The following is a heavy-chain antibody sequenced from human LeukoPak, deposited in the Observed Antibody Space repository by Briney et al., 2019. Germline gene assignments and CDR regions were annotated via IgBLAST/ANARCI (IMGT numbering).Heavy chain of an antibody. CDR3: ARQYSSSWFLDP. V-gene: IGHV5-51*01. D-gene: IGHD6-13*01. CDR1: GSSFSSYW. J-gene: IGHJ5*02. CDR2: IYPGDSDV. Sequence: PGESLQISCKGSGSSFSSYWIGWVRQMPGKGLEWMGIIYPGDSDVRYSPSFEGQVTISADKSISTAYLQWSSLKASDTAMYYCARQYSSSWFLDPWGQGTLVTVSS.